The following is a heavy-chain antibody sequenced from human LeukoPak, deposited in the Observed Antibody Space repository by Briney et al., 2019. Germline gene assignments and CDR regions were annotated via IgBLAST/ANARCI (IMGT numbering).Heavy chain of an antibody. Sequence: GGSLRLSCAASGFIFSNSAMNWVRQAPGKGLEWVSSISSSSSYIYYADSVKGRFTISRDNAKNSLYLQMNSLRAEDTAVYYCAAEYCSSTSCYRWAFDIWGQGTMVTVSS. CDR3: AAEYCSSTSCYRWAFDI. J-gene: IGHJ3*02. D-gene: IGHD2-2*01. CDR1: GFIFSNSA. V-gene: IGHV3-21*01. CDR2: ISSSSSYI.